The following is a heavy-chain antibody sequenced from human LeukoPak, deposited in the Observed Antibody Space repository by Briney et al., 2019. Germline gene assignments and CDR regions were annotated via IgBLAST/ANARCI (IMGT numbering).Heavy chain of an antibody. CDR2: IIPIFGTA. CDR1: GGIFSSYA. D-gene: IGHD2-2*01. J-gene: IGHJ6*03. V-gene: IGHV1-69*05. Sequence: PTASVKVSCKASGGIFSSYAISWVRQAPGQGLEWMGGIIPIFGTANYAQKFQGRVTITTDESTSTAYMELSSLRSEDTAVYYCARGLLRVSAASMGYYYYYMDVWGKGTTVTVSS. CDR3: ARGLLRVSAASMGYYYYYMDV.